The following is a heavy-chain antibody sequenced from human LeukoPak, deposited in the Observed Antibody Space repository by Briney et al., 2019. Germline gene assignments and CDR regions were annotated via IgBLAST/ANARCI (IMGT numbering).Heavy chain of an antibody. D-gene: IGHD2-15*01. CDR3: AAQWSPTTYWFDP. J-gene: IGHJ5*02. CDR1: GGTFSSYA. Sequence: SVKVSCKASGGTFSSYAISWVRQAPGQGLERMGGIIPIFGTANYAQKFQGRVTITTDESTSTAYMELSSLRSEDTAVYYCAAQWSPTTYWFDPWGQGTLVTVSS. CDR2: IIPIFGTA. V-gene: IGHV1-69*05.